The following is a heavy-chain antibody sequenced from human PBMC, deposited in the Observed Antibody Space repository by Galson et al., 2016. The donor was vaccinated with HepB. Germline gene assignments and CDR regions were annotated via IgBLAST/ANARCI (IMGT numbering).Heavy chain of an antibody. CDR3: ARPASVSGAPSVNRWFDV. Sequence: SETLSLTCNVSGVSISRNTYYWGWVRQSPGKGPEWIGSIFYDGTTYYNPSLKSRVTISVDTSKRQLSLRLSSVAAADTAVYYCARPASVSGAPSVNRWFDVWGQGILATVSS. V-gene: IGHV4-39*01. D-gene: IGHD2-8*02. J-gene: IGHJ5*02. CDR2: IFYDGTT. CDR1: GVSISRNTYY.